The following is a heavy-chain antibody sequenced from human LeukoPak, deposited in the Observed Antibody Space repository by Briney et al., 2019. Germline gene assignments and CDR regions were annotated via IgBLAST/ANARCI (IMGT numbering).Heavy chain of an antibody. CDR1: GFTFSSYA. J-gene: IGHJ4*02. V-gene: IGHV3-53*01. CDR2: IYSGGTT. Sequence: GRSLRLSCAASGFTFSSYAMHWVRQAPGKGLAWVSVIYSGGTTYYADSVKGRFTISRDNSKNTLYLQMNSLRAEDTAVYYCARGGGGGNPFDYWGQGTLVTVSS. CDR3: ARGGGGGNPFDY. D-gene: IGHD4-23*01.